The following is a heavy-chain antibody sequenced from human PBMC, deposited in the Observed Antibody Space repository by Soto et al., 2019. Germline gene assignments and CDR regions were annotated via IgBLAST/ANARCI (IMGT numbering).Heavy chain of an antibody. CDR1: GYTFTGFY. CDR2: INPNNGGT. V-gene: IGHV1-2*02. Sequence: ASVKVSCKASGYTFTGFYMHWVRQAPGQGLEWMGWINPNNGGTNYVQKFQDRVTMTRDTSITTAYMELSGLRSDDTAVYYCAREWRSSLSEYMDVWGQGTTVTVSS. CDR3: AREWRSSLSEYMDV. J-gene: IGHJ6*02. D-gene: IGHD6-13*01.